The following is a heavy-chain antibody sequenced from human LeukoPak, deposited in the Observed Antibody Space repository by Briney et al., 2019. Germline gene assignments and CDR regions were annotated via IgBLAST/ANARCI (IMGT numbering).Heavy chain of an antibody. J-gene: IGHJ5*02. CDR3: ARDMEYCSGGSCLNWFDP. CDR2: INPNSGGT. Sequence: ASVKVSCKASGYTFTGYCMHWVRQAPGQGLEWMGWINPNSGGTNYAQKFQGRVTMTRDTSISTAYMELSRLRSDDTAVYYCARDMEYCSGGSCLNWFDPWGQGTLVTVSS. D-gene: IGHD2-15*01. CDR1: GYTFTGYC. V-gene: IGHV1-2*02.